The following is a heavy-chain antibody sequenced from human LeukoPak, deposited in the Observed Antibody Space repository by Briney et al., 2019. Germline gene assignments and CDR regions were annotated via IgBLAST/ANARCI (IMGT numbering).Heavy chain of an antibody. Sequence: SVKVSCKASGGTFSSYAISWVRQAPGQGLEWMGRIIPILGIANYARKFQGRVTITADKSTSTAYMELSSLRSEDTAVYYCAREYPYSSGWYRARYYFDYWGQGTLVTVSS. D-gene: IGHD6-19*01. CDR3: AREYPYSSGWYRARYYFDY. CDR2: IIPILGIA. CDR1: GGTFSSYA. V-gene: IGHV1-69*04. J-gene: IGHJ4*02.